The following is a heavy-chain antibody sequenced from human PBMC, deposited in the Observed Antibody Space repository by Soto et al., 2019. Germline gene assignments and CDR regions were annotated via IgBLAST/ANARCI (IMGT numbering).Heavy chain of an antibody. D-gene: IGHD4-17*01. CDR2: ISGSGGST. V-gene: IGHV3-23*01. CDR3: AIIPLLYGDEDFQH. CDR1: GFTFSSYA. J-gene: IGHJ1*01. Sequence: GGSLRLSCAASGFTFSSYAMSWVRQAPGKGLEWVSAISGSGGSTYYADSVKGRFTISRDNSKNTLYLQMNSLRAEDTAVYYCAIIPLLYGDEDFQHWGQGTLVTVSS.